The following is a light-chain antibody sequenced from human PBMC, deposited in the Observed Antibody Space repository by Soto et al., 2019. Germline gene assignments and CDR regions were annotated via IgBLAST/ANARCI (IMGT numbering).Light chain of an antibody. V-gene: IGKV1-39*01. Sequence: DIQMTQSPSSLCASVGDRVTITCRASQSISSYLNWYQQKPGKAPELLIYAASTLQSGVPSRFSGSGSGTDFTLTISCLQSEDFATYYCQQYYSFPQTFGQGTKGDIK. CDR1: QSISSY. J-gene: IGKJ1*01. CDR2: AAS. CDR3: QQYYSFPQT.